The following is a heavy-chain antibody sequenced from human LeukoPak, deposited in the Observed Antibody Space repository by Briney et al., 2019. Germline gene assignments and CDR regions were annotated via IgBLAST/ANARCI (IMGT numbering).Heavy chain of an antibody. J-gene: IGHJ5*02. CDR3: ATGGAYTYAFQNH. Sequence: ASGKVSCKASGYAFTDYYMHWVRQAPGQGLEWMGWIVPKSGVTNYAQRFQGSVTMTRDTSISTAYMELSRLTSDDTAVYYCATGGAYTYAFQNHWGQGTLVTVSS. CDR2: IVPKSGVT. V-gene: IGHV1-2*02. CDR1: GYAFTDYY. D-gene: IGHD5-18*01.